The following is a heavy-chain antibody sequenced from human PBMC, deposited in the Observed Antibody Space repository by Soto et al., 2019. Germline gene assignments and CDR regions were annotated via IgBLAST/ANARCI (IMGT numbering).Heavy chain of an antibody. CDR1: GFTFSSYS. V-gene: IGHV3-21*01. CDR2: ISSSSYI. CDR3: ASKARNDYCSGGSCSSVFPYYYYYGMDV. Sequence: GGSLRLSCAASGFTFSSYSMNWVRQAPGKGLEWGSSISSSSYIYYADSVKGRFTISRDNAKNSLYLQMNSLRAEDTAVYYCASKARNDYCSGGSCSSVFPYYYYYGMDVWGQGTTVTV. J-gene: IGHJ6*02. D-gene: IGHD2-15*01.